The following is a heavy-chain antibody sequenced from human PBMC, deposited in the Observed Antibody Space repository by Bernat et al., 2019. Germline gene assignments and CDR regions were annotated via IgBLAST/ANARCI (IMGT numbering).Heavy chain of an antibody. J-gene: IGHJ4*02. CDR3: AKWGRTYYYDSSGYSRFDY. V-gene: IGHV3-30*18. CDR1: RFTFSSYG. D-gene: IGHD3-22*01. Sequence: QVQLVESGGGVVQPGRSLRLSCAASRFTFSSYGMHWVRQAPGKGLEWVAVISYDGSNKYYADSVKGRFTISRDNSKNTLYLQMNSLRAEDTAVYYCAKWGRTYYYDSSGYSRFDYWGQGTLVTVSS. CDR2: ISYDGSNK.